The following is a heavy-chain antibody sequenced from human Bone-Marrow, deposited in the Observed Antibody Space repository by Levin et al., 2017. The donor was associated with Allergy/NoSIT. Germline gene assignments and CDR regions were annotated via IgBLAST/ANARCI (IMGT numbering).Heavy chain of an antibody. CDR2: ISSSGSTI. CDR3: AGGFPNTAGLVTATHNWFDP. V-gene: IGHV3-11*01. J-gene: IGHJ5*02. CDR1: GFTFSDYY. D-gene: IGHD2-21*02. Sequence: GGSLRLSCAASGFTFSDYYMSWIRQAPGKGLEWVSYISSSGSTIYYADSVKGRFTISRDNAKNSLYLQMNSLRAEDTAVYYCAGGFPNTAGLVTATHNWFDPWGQGTLVTVSS.